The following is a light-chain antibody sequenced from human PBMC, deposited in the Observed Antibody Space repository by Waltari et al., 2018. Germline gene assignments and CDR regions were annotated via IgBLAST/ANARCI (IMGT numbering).Light chain of an antibody. Sequence: DIQLTQSLPSMSASVGDSVTITCRASQRISRFLNWYQQKPGKAPNLLIYGSSSLQRGVPSRFSGSGSGTDFTLTISSLHPEDFATYYCQQTYSTHLTFGGGTKVEIK. CDR2: GSS. J-gene: IGKJ4*01. CDR3: QQTYSTHLT. CDR1: QRISRF. V-gene: IGKV1-39*01.